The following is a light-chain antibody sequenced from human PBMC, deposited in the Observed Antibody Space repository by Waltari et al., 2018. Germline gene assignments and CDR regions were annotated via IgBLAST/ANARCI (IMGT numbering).Light chain of an antibody. CDR2: DVT. CDR1: SSDVGGYNY. CDR3: CSYAGP. Sequence: QSALTQPRSVSGSPGQSVAISCTGTSSDVGGYNYVSWYQQHPGKAPKLMIYDVTKRPSGVPERFSGSKSGNTASLTVSGLQADDEADYYCCSYAGPFGGGTKLTVL. V-gene: IGLV2-11*01. J-gene: IGLJ2*01.